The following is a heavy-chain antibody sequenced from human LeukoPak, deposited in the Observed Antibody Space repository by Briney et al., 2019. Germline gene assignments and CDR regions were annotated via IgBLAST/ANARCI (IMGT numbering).Heavy chain of an antibody. CDR1: GFTFSSYW. CDR2: IYSCGST. D-gene: IGHD4-17*01. J-gene: IGHJ4*02. CDR3: ARDGAVTNGRYFDY. Sequence: GGSLRLSCAASGFTFSSYWMNWVRQAPGKGLEWVSVIYSCGSTYYADSVKGRFTISRDNSKNTLYLQMNSLRAEDTAVYYCARDGAVTNGRYFDYWGQGTLVTVSS. V-gene: IGHV3-66*01.